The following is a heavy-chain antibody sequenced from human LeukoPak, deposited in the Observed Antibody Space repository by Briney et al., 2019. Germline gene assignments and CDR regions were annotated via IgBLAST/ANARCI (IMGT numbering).Heavy chain of an antibody. Sequence: SETLSLTCAVYGGSFSGYYWSWIRQPPGKGLEWIGEINHSGSTNYNPSLKSRVTISVDTSKNQLSLKLSSVTAADTAVYYCARRYCSSTSCKYNWFDPWGQGTLVTVSS. CDR2: INHSGST. V-gene: IGHV4-34*01. CDR3: ARRYCSSTSCKYNWFDP. D-gene: IGHD2-2*01. J-gene: IGHJ5*02. CDR1: GGSFSGYY.